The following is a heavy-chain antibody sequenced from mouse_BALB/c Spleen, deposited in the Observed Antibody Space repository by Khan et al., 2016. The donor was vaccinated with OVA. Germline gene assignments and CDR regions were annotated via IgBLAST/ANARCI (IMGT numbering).Heavy chain of an antibody. Sequence: EVELVESGGDLVKPGGSLKLSCAASGFTFSSYSMSWVRQTPDKRLEWVAYISSGGDYTYYPDSVKGRFTISRDNAKNTLYQKMRDLKSEVTALYCCADHLTGSIAYWGQGTLVTVSA. J-gene: IGHJ3*01. CDR2: ISSGGDYT. D-gene: IGHD4-1*01. CDR1: GFTFSSYS. CDR3: ADHLTGSIAY. V-gene: IGHV5-6*01.